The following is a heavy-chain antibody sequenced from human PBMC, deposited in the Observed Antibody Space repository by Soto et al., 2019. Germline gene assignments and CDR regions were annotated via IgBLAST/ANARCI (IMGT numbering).Heavy chain of an antibody. CDR2: ISGSGGST. CDR3: AQGSGYSYSYTLWFDP. D-gene: IGHD5-18*01. J-gene: IGHJ5*02. Sequence: EVQLLESGGGLVQPGGSLRLSCAASGFTFRSYAMSWVRQAPGKGLEWVSDISGSGGSTYHTDSVKGRFIISRDNYKNTLYLQMNSLRAEDTAVYYCAQGSGYSYSYTLWFDPWGQGTLVTVSS. V-gene: IGHV3-23*01. CDR1: GFTFRSYA.